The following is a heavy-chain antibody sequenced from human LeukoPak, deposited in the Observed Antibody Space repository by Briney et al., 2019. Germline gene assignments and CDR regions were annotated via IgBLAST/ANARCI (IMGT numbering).Heavy chain of an antibody. CDR3: ARGSKKSGPVVTAIRYFDL. CDR1: GGSIRSSSYY. J-gene: IGHJ2*01. D-gene: IGHD2-21*02. CDR2: INHSGST. Sequence: SETLSLTCSVSGGSIRSSSYYWGWIRQPPGKGLEWIGEINHSGSTNYNPSLKSRVTISVDTSKNQFSLKLSSVTAADTAVYYCARGSKKSGPVVTAIRYFDLWGRGTLVTVSS. V-gene: IGHV4-39*07.